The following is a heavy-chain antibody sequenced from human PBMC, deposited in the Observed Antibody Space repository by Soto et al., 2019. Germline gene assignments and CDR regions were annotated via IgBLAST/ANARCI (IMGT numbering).Heavy chain of an antibody. D-gene: IGHD6-19*01. CDR3: ARHSTAVIAVAGPGPSYYYYYGMDV. J-gene: IGHJ6*02. CDR2: LSPYGSYK. Sequence: PWGSLSLSCTASGFSFNSDTVHWVPQAPGEGLVLLAFLSPYGSYKFSADSVKGRFTISRGNSKSTLYLQMNSLRAEDTAVYYCARHSTAVIAVAGPGPSYYYYYGMDVWGQGT. V-gene: IGHV3-30-3*01. CDR1: GFSFNSDT.